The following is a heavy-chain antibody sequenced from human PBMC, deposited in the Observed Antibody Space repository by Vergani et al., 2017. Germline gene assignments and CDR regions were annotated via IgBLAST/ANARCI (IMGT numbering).Heavy chain of an antibody. CDR1: GGSISSCGYY. V-gene: IGHV4-31*03. J-gene: IGHJ4*02. D-gene: IGHD5-18*01. CDR2: IYYSGST. Sequence: QVQLQESGPGLVKPSQTLSLTCTVSGGSISSCGYYWSWIRQHPGKGLEWIGYIYYSGSTYYNPSLKRRVTISVDTSKNQFSLKLSSVTAADTAVYYCASGLVDTAMVYFDYWGQGTLVTVSS. CDR3: ASGLVDTAMVYFDY.